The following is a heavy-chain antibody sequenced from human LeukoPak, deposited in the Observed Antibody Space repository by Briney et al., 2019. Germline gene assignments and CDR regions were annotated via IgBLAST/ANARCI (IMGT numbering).Heavy chain of an antibody. CDR2: ISATGSVI. V-gene: IGHV3-48*04. Sequence: GGSLRLSCVASGFTLSSNRMTWVRQAPGKGLEWIAYISATGSVIYYADSVKGRFTISRDSAKNSLYLQLTSLRAEDTAVYYCAREVSGFDVWGQGTMVTVSS. CDR1: GFTLSSNR. CDR3: AREVSGFDV. J-gene: IGHJ3*01.